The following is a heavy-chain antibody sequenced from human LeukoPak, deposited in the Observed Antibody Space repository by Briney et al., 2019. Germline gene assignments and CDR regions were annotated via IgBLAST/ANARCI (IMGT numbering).Heavy chain of an antibody. CDR1: GFTFSSYG. J-gene: IGHJ4*02. CDR3: AKASHDYVWGSYRDDYFDY. D-gene: IGHD3-16*02. CDR2: ISYDGSNK. Sequence: GGSLRLSCAASGFTFSSYGMHWVRQAPGKGLEWVAVISYDGSNKYYADSVKGRFTISRDNSKNTLYLQMNSLRAEDTAVYYCAKASHDYVWGSYRDDYFDYRGQGTLVTVSS. V-gene: IGHV3-30*18.